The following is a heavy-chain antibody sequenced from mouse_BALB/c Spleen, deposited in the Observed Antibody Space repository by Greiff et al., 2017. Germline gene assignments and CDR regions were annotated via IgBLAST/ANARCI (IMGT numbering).Heavy chain of an antibody. J-gene: IGHJ4*01. D-gene: IGHD2-14*01. CDR3: ARWEVRRGYAMDY. Sequence: VQLQQSGPDLVQPSQSLSLTCTVTGYSITSGYSWHWIRQFQGNKLEWMGYIHYSGSTNYNPSLKSRISLTRDTSKNQFFLQLNSVTTEDTATYDCARWEVRRGYAMDYWGQGTSVTVSS. CDR1: GYSITSGYS. CDR2: IHYSGST. V-gene: IGHV3-1*02.